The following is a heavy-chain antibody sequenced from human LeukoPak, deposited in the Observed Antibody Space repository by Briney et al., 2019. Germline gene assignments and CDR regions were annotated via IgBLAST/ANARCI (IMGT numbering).Heavy chain of an antibody. J-gene: IGHJ6*02. Sequence: SETLSLTCTVSGGSISSGGYYWSWIRRHPGTGLEWIGYIYYSGSTYYNPSLKSRVTISVDTPKNQFSLKLSSVTAADTAVYYCARVDTNYYYYGMDVWGQGTTVTVSS. CDR1: GGSISSGGYY. CDR3: ARVDTNYYYYGMDV. CDR2: IYYSGST. D-gene: IGHD3-9*01. V-gene: IGHV4-31*03.